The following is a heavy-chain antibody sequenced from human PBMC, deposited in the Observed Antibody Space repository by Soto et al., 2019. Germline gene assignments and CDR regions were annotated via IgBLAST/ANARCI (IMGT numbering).Heavy chain of an antibody. CDR2: INHSGST. J-gene: IGHJ4*02. CDR1: GGSFSGYY. V-gene: IGHV4-34*01. CDR3: AVHVDIVATIYFKRSYYFDY. Sequence: SETLSLTCAVYGGSFSGYYWSWIRQPPGKGLEWIGEINHSGSTNYNPSLKSRVTISVDTSKNQFSLKLSSVTAADTAVYYCAVHVDIVATIYFKRSYYFDYWGQGTLVTVSS. D-gene: IGHD5-12*01.